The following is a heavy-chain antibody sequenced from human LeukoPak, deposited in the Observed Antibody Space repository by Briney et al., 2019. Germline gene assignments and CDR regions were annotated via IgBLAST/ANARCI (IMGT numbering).Heavy chain of an antibody. CDR3: AIMHGYYDGSGYWVQ. V-gene: IGHV3-23*01. D-gene: IGHD3-22*01. Sequence: GGSLRLSCAASGFTFGSYAMSWVRQAPGKGLEWVSFISPSGDRTSNADSVEGRFTISRDNPRNTLYLQMNSLRDEDTAVYYCAIMHGYYDGSGYWVQWGQGALVTVSS. J-gene: IGHJ4*02. CDR1: GFTFGSYA. CDR2: ISPSGDRT.